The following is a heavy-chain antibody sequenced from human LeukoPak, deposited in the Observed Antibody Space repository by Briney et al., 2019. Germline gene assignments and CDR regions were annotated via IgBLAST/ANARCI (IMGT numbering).Heavy chain of an antibody. V-gene: IGHV1-24*01. CDR1: GNTLSEFS. CDR3: ATDLLAGGLKTFNP. J-gene: IGHJ5*02. CDR2: FDPEVGET. Sequence: ASVKVSCKVTGNTLSEFSMHWVRQSPGKGLEWMGGFDPEVGETVYAQKFQGRVTMTEDTSTETAYMELSSLRSEDTAVYYCATDLLAGGLKTFNPWGQGTLVTVSS.